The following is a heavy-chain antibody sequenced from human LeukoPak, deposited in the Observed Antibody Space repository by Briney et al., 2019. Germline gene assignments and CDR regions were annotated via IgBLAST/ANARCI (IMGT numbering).Heavy chain of an antibody. CDR2: INHSGST. V-gene: IGHV4-34*01. Sequence: SETLSLTCAVYGGSFSGYYWSWIRQPPGKGLEWIGEINHSGSTYYNPSLKSRVSISVDTSKNHLSLKLSSVTAADTAVYYCATGSGYDTYWGQGTLVTVSS. CDR1: GGSFSGYY. D-gene: IGHD5-12*01. J-gene: IGHJ4*02. CDR3: ATGSGYDTY.